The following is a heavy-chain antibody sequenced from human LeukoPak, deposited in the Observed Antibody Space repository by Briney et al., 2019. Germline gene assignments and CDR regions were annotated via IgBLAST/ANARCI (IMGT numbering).Heavy chain of an antibody. V-gene: IGHV1-69*05. CDR2: IIPIFGTA. J-gene: IGHJ6*03. CDR1: GGTFSSYA. CDR3: ARAGPRDYYMDV. Sequence: SVKVSCKASGGTFSSYAISWVRQAPGQGLEWMGGIIPIFGTANYAQKFQGRVTITTDESTSTAYMELSSLRSEDTAVYYCARAGPRDYYMDVWGRGTTVTVSS.